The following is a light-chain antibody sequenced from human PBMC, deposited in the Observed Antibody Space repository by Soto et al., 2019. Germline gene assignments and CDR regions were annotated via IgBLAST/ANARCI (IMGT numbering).Light chain of an antibody. CDR2: DVN. CDR1: SSDVGTYNH. V-gene: IGLV2-11*01. J-gene: IGLJ2*01. Sequence: QSALTQPRSVSGSPEQSVTISCTGTSSDVGTYNHVSWYQQHPGKAPKVMIYDVNKRSSTVPDRFSGSKSGNTASLTISGLQAEDEADYYCSSYAGTYSVVFGGGTKVTVL. CDR3: SSYAGTYSVV.